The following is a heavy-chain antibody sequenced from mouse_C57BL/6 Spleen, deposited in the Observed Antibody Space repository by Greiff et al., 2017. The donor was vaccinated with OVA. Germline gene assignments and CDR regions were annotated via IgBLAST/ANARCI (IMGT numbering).Heavy chain of an antibody. D-gene: IGHD2-1*01. V-gene: IGHV5-16*01. CDR2: INSDGSST. Sequence: EVKLVESEGGLVQPGSSMKLSCTASGFTFSDYYMAWVRQVPEKGLEWVANINSDGSSTYYLDSLKSRFTISRDNAKNILYLQMSSLKSEDTATYYCARGKAMGTYFDYWGQGTTLTVSS. J-gene: IGHJ2*01. CDR1: GFTFSDYY. CDR3: ARGKAMGTYFDY.